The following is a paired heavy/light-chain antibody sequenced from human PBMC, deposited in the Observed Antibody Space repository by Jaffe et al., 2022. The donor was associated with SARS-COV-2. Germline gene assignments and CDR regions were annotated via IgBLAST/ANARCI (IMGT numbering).Light chain of an antibody. V-gene: IGKV2-30*01. CDR2: KVS. Sequence: DVVMTQSPLSLPVTLGQPASISCKSSQSLVYSDGNTYLNWFQQRPGQSPRRLIYKVSNRDSGVPDRFSGSGSGTDFTLKISRVEAEDVGVYYCMQGTHWPLTFGGGTKVEIK. CDR1: QSLVYSDGNTY. J-gene: IGKJ4*01. CDR3: MQGTHWPLT.
Heavy chain of an antibody. CDR1: GFTFSNCA. CDR3: VKEPYTTSFGWFGS. CDR2: ISGNGGTT. D-gene: IGHD6-6*01. J-gene: IGHJ5*01. V-gene: IGHV3-23*01. Sequence: EVQLLESGGGLIQPGGSLRLSCAASGFTFSNCAMNWVRQAPGKGLAWVSAISGNGGTTHYADSVKGRFTISRDNSKNTLYLQMNSLRAEDTAIYYCVKEPYTTSFGWFGSWGQGTLVTVSS.